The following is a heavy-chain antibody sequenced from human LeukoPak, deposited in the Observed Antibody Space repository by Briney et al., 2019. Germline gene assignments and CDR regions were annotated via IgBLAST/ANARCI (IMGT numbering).Heavy chain of an antibody. CDR1: GGSISSYY. Sequence: PSETLSLTCTVSGGSISSYYWSWIRQPPGKGLEWIGYIYYSGSTNYNPSLKSRVTISVDTSKNQFSLKLSSVTAADTAVYHCARAPYDILTGYYHYYYGMDVWGQGTTVTVSS. CDR3: ARAPYDILTGYYHYYYGMDV. J-gene: IGHJ6*02. D-gene: IGHD3-9*01. CDR2: IYYSGST. V-gene: IGHV4-59*01.